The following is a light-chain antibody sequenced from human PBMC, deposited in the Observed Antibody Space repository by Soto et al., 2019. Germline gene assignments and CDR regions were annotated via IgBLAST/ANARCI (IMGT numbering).Light chain of an antibody. CDR2: GAS. Sequence: EIVMTQSPATLSVSPGERATLSCRASQSVSSNLAWYQQKPGQAPRLLIYGASTRATGIPARFSGSGSGTEFTLTISSLQLEDFAVYYCQQYNNWPRTFGQGTKVEIK. CDR1: QSVSSN. J-gene: IGKJ1*01. V-gene: IGKV3-15*01. CDR3: QQYNNWPRT.